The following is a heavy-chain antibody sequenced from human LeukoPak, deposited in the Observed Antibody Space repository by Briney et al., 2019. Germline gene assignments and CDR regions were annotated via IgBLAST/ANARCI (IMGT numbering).Heavy chain of an antibody. V-gene: IGHV3-21*01. CDR3: AKPSCSGGSCPADY. D-gene: IGHD2-15*01. J-gene: IGHJ4*02. CDR2: ISSSSSYI. Sequence: GGSLRLSCAASGFTFSSYNMNWVRQAPGKGLEWVSSISSSSSYIYYADSVKGRFTISRDNAKNSLYLQMNSLRAEDTAVYYCAKPSCSGGSCPADYWGQGTLVTVSS. CDR1: GFTFSSYN.